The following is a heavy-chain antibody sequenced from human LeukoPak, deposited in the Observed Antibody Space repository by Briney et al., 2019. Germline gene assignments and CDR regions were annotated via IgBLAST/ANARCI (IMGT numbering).Heavy chain of an antibody. CDR1: GFTFSSYA. J-gene: IGHJ4*02. Sequence: PGGSLRLSCAASGFTFSSYAMHWVRQAPGKGLEWVAVISYDGSNKYYADSVKGRFTIPRDNSKNTLYLQMNSLRAEDTAVYYCARDGGVPAAMTAGRGYFDYWGQGTLVTVSS. V-gene: IGHV3-30*04. D-gene: IGHD2-2*01. CDR3: ARDGGVPAAMTAGRGYFDY. CDR2: ISYDGSNK.